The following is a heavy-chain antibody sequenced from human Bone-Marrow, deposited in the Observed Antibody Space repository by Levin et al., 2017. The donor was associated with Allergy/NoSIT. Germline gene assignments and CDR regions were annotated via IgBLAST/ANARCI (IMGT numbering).Heavy chain of an antibody. CDR3: ARDQGSGWYSD. J-gene: IGHJ4*02. Sequence: GESLKISCAASGFTFSSYWMHWVRQAPGKGLVWVSRINSDGSSTSYADSVKGRFTISRDNAKNTLYLQMNSLRAEDTAVYYCARDQGSGWYSDWRQGTLVTVSS. D-gene: IGHD6-19*01. V-gene: IGHV3-74*01. CDR2: INSDGSST. CDR1: GFTFSSYW.